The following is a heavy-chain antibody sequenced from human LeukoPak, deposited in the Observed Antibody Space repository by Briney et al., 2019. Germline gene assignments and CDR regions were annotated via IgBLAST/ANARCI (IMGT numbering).Heavy chain of an antibody. D-gene: IGHD1-1*01. V-gene: IGHV4-39*07. CDR2: IYYSGST. CDR1: GGSISSSSYY. CDR3: ARDLNSITGAFDY. J-gene: IGHJ4*02. Sequence: EPSETPSLTCTVSGGSISSSSYYWGWIRQPPGKGLEWIGSIYYSGSTYYNPSLKSRATISVDTSKNQFSLKLSSVTAADTAVYYCARDLNSITGAFDYWGQGTLVTVSS.